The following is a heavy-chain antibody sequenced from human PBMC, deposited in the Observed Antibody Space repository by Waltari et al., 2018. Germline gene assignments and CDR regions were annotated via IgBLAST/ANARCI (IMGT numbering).Heavy chain of an antibody. CDR1: GCSISSRSYY. Sequence: QVQLQESGPGLVQPSQTLSLPCPVSGCSISSRSYYWSWVRQPPGKGLEWIGYVYSSVSTYYNPSLMTRVDISKHTSTNQFSLKLTSVTAADTAVYYCARVTAVTGTGGMDVWGQGTTVIVSS. J-gene: IGHJ6*02. D-gene: IGHD6-19*01. CDR2: VYSSVST. V-gene: IGHV4-30-4*01. CDR3: ARVTAVTGTGGMDV.